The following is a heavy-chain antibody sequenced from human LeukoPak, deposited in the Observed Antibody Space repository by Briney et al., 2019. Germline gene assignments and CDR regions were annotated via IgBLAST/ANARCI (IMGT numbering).Heavy chain of an antibody. J-gene: IGHJ3*02. CDR2: IFPRDSDT. Sequence: GESLKISCKGSGYTFTTYWIGWVRQMPGKGLEWMGIIFPRDSDTRYSPSFQGQVTISADKSISTAYLQWSSLKASDTAMYYCARHEGYWDTAMVQDAFDIWGQGTMVTVSS. CDR3: ARHEGYWDTAMVQDAFDI. V-gene: IGHV5-51*01. CDR1: GYTFTTYW. D-gene: IGHD5-18*01.